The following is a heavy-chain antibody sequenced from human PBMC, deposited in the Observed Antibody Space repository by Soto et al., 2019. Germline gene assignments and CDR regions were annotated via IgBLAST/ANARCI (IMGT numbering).Heavy chain of an antibody. V-gene: IGHV3-30*03. CDR2: ISYDGNSK. J-gene: IGHJ4*02. CDR3: ARLTTYYDSSGYYFDY. D-gene: IGHD3-22*01. CDR1: RFTFTNFG. Sequence: GGSLRLSCAGSRFTFTNFGMHWVRQAPGKGLEWVAYISYDGNSKFYADSVKGRFTISRDDSQNTLFLQMSSLRAEDTAVYYCARLTTYYDSSGYYFDYWGQGTLVTVSS.